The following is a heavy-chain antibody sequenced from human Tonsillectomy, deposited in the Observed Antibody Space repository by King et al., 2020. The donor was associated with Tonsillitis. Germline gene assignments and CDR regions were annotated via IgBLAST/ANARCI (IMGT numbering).Heavy chain of an antibody. CDR3: AKGWVEMDA. J-gene: IGHJ4*02. CDR2: ISGSAGCT. Sequence: VQLVESGGGLVQPGGSLRLSCAASGFTFISCAMTWVCQAPGMRLEWVSAISGSAGCTCYADSVTCRFTISRDNSKNTLYLQMNSLRAEDTAVYYCAKGWVEMDAWGQGTLVTVSS. CDR1: GFTFISCA. V-gene: IGHV3-23*04. D-gene: IGHD5-24*01.